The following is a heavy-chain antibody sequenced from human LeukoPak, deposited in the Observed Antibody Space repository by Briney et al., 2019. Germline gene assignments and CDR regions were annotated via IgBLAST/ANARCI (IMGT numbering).Heavy chain of an antibody. CDR1: SGSISSYF. V-gene: IGHV4-4*07. Sequence: SETLSLTCTVSSGSISSYFWSWIRQPAGKGLEWLGRIYTGGSTNYNPSLKSRVTISIDKSKNQFSLKLSSVTAADTAVYYCARDYYDSSGYYGRGGFYYMDVWGKGTTVTVSS. D-gene: IGHD3-22*01. CDR3: ARDYYDSSGYYGRGGFYYMDV. J-gene: IGHJ6*03. CDR2: IYTGGST.